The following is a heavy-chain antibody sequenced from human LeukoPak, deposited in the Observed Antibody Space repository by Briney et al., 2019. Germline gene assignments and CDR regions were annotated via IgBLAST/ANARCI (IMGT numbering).Heavy chain of an antibody. CDR3: ARAYGGNSWMAFDY. D-gene: IGHD4-23*01. CDR1: GYTFTSYA. J-gene: IGHJ4*02. CDR2: INAGNGNT. V-gene: IGHV1-3*03. Sequence: ASVKVSCKASGYTFTSYAMHWVRQAPGQRLEWMGWINAGNGNTKYSQEFQGRVTITRDTSASTAYMELSSLRSEDMAVYYCARAYGGNSWMAFDYWGQGTLVTVSS.